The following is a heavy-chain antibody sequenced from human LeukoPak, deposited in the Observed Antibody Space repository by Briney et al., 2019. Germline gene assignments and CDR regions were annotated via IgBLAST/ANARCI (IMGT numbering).Heavy chain of an antibody. CDR2: IKKDGSEK. CDR3: ASLNSYTYGV. V-gene: IGHV3-7*05. D-gene: IGHD5-18*01. Sequence: GGSLRLSCAASGFTFSSYWTSWVRQAPGKGLEGGANIKKDGSEKYYVDSVKGRFTISRDNAKNSLYLQMNSLRAEATAVYYCASLNSYTYGVWGQGTLVTVSS. J-gene: IGHJ4*02. CDR1: GFTFSSYW.